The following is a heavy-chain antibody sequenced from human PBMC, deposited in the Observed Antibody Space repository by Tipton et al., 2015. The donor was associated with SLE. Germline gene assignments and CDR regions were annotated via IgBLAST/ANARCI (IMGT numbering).Heavy chain of an antibody. Sequence: TLSLTCTVSGGSISSYYWSWIRQPPGKGLEWIGSIYYSGSTYYNPSLKSRVTISVDTSKNQFSLKLSSVTAADTAVYYCARVMPGTDAFDIWGQGTMVTVSS. D-gene: IGHD2-2*01. V-gene: IGHV4-59*12. CDR1: GGSISSYY. J-gene: IGHJ3*02. CDR2: IYYSGST. CDR3: ARVMPGTDAFDI.